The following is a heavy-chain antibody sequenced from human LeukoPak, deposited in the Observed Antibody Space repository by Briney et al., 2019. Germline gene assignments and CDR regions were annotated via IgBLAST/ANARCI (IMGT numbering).Heavy chain of an antibody. D-gene: IGHD3-16*01. CDR1: GYSFTNYD. CDR3: VRGRDVVVLIGAY. CDR2: MNPYSGST. J-gene: IGHJ4*02. Sequence: ASVKVSCKASGYSFTNYDINWVRQAPGQGLEWMGWMNPYSGSTAYAQNLQGRVTMTRDTSISTAYMELRSLKSEDTAVYFCVRGRDVVVLIGAYWGQGTLVTVSS. V-gene: IGHV1-8*01.